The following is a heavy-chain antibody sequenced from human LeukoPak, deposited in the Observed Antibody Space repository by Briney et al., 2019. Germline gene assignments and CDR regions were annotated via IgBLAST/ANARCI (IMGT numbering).Heavy chain of an antibody. CDR1: GYTFTGYY. J-gene: IGHJ3*02. CDR3: ARGGRGTTGAFDI. V-gene: IGHV1-2*04. D-gene: IGHD1-1*01. CDR2: INPNSGGT. Sequence: ASVKVSRKASGYTFTGYYMHWVRQAPGQGLEWMGWINPNSGGTNYAQKFQGWVTMTRDTSISTAYMELSRLRSDDTAVYHCARGGRGTTGAFDIWGQGTMVTVSS.